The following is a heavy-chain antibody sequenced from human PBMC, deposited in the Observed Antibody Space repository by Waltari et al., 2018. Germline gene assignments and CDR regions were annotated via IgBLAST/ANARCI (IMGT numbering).Heavy chain of an antibody. J-gene: IGHJ3*01. CDR3: ATALGDSSSASRPFDF. V-gene: IGHV1-69-2*01. Sequence: EVQLLQSGAELKEPGTTVRISCKVSGYTFRDYYIHWVHQAPGKGVRRRGIGDHEDESTTCADNFQCKGTRSADTSTDTAFMELSSLRSEDTAVFYCATALGDSSSASRPFDFWGQGTMITVSS. CDR1: GYTFRDYY. CDR2: GDHEDEST. D-gene: IGHD6-19*01.